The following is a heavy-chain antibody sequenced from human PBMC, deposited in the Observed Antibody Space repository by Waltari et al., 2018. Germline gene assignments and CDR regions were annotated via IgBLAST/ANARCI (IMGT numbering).Heavy chain of an antibody. V-gene: IGHV4-39*07. D-gene: IGHD2-2*02. CDR3: ARLGYCSSTSCYTTFFDAFDI. CDR1: GGSIDSDTYY. Sequence: QLQLQESGAGLVKPSETLSLTCSVSGGSIDSDTYYWGWIRQPPGKGLEWIGSCYYGGSTYYNPSLKSRVTISVHTSKSQFSLNLTSVTAADTALYFCARLGYCSSTSCYTTFFDAFDIWGQGTMVTVSS. J-gene: IGHJ3*02. CDR2: CYYGGST.